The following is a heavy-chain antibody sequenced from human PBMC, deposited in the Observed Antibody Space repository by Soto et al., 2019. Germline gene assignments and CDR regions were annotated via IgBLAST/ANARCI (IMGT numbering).Heavy chain of an antibody. CDR2: INNDGTIT. CDR1: GSSFNNYW. CDR3: VRVIVGAAGLFEN. D-gene: IGHD1-26*01. Sequence: EVQVVESGGGLVQPGDSLRLSCVVSGSSFNNYWMHWVRQAPGKGLAWVSRINNDGTITNYADSVKGRFTISRDNAKNTLYLQMNSLIDEDMAVYYCVRVIVGAAGLFENWGQGSLVTVSS. J-gene: IGHJ4*02. V-gene: IGHV3-74*01.